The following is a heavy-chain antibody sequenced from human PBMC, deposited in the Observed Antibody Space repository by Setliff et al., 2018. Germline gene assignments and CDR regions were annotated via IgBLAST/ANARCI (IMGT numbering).Heavy chain of an antibody. CDR1: RGSINSHY. J-gene: IGHJ4*02. D-gene: IGHD4-4*01. CDR3: ARGLSTDTDS. V-gene: IGHV4-39*07. Sequence: SETLSLTCTVSRGSINSHYWSWIRQPPGKGLEWIGSIYYSGSTYYNPSLKSRVTISVDTSKNQFSLKLSSVTAADTAVYFCARGLSTDTDSWGQGTLVTVSS. CDR2: IYYSGST.